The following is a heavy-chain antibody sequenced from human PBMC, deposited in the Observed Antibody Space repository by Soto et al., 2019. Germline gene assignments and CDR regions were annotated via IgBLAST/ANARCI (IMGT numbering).Heavy chain of an antibody. J-gene: IGHJ5*02. CDR3: ARHGSS. CDR2: VYFDGTT. CDR1: GVSIINTSYY. V-gene: IGHV4-39*01. Sequence: KPSETLSLTCNVSGVSIINTSYYWGWIRQPPGKGLEWIGTVYFDGTTFYNPSLKSRLIISVDTSKNQFSLRLTSVTSTDTAFYYCARHGSSWGQGTLVTVSS.